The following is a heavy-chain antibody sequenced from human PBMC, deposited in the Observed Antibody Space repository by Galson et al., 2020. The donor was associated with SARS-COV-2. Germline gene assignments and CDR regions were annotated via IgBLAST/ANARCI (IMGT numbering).Heavy chain of an antibody. Sequence: SETLSLTCTVSGYSISSGYYWGWIRQPPGKGLEWIVSIYHSGSTYYNPSLKSRVTISVDTSKNQFSLKLSSVTAADTAVYYCARDREYYDFWSGYGVVRFDPWGQGTLVTVSS. D-gene: IGHD3-3*01. V-gene: IGHV4-38-2*02. CDR1: GYSISSGYY. CDR2: IYHSGST. J-gene: IGHJ5*02. CDR3: ARDREYYDFWSGYGVVRFDP.